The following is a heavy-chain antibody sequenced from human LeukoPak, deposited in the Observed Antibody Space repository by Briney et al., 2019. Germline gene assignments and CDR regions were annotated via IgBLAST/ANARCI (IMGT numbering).Heavy chain of an antibody. CDR2: IRYDGSNK. J-gene: IGHJ4*02. CDR1: GFTFSSYA. Sequence: GRSLRLSCAASGFTFSSYAMHWVRQAPGKGLEWVAFIRYDGSNKYYADSVKGRFTISRDNSKNTLYLQMNSLRAEDTAVYYCAKDKAIFGVVLDYWGQGTLVTVSS. D-gene: IGHD3-3*01. CDR3: AKDKAIFGVVLDY. V-gene: IGHV3-30*02.